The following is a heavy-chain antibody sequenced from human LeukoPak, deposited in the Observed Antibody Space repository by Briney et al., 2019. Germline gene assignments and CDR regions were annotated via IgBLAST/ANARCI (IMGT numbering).Heavy chain of an antibody. V-gene: IGHV3-30*18. CDR1: GFPFSSYD. CDR2: ISYDRSNKYYAESSNK. CDR3: ANIYGSGRYFSDY. J-gene: IGHJ4*02. Sequence: GGSLRLSCAASGFPFSSYDMHWVRQAPGKGLEWVAVISYDRSNKYYAESSNKYYADSVKGRFNISRDNSKNTLYLQMNSLRAEDTAVYYCANIYGSGRYFSDYWGQGTLVTVSS. D-gene: IGHD3-10*01.